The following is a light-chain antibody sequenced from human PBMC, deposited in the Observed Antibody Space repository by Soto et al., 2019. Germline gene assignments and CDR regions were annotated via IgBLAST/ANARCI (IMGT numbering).Light chain of an antibody. CDR1: SSDVGDHNF. CDR3: SSYTNSSPYV. J-gene: IGLJ1*01. Sequence: QSALTQPASVSDSPGQSITISCTGTSSDVGDHNFVSWYQQHPGKAPKLMIYEVNDRPSGVSNRFSGSKSGNTASLTISGLQAEDEADYYCSSYTNSSPYVFGTGTKVTVL. CDR2: EVN. V-gene: IGLV2-14*01.